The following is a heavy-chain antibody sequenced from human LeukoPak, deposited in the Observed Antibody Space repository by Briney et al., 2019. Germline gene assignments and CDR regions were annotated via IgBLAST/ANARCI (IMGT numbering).Heavy chain of an antibody. V-gene: IGHV3-43D*03. CDR1: GFNFDDYV. Sequence: GGSLRLSCAASGFNFDDYVMHWVRQAPGKGLEWVALISWNGENTYYADSVKGRFTISRDNTKGSLFPQMNSLRTDDSALYYCGKDAAFDIWGQGTLVTVSS. J-gene: IGHJ3*02. CDR2: ISWNGENT. CDR3: GKDAAFDI.